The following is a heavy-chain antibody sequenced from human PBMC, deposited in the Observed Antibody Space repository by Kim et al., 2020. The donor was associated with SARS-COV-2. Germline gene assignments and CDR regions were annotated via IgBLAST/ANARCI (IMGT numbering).Heavy chain of an antibody. CDR3: ARDIQH. Sequence: GTTIHYDASVRGRSTISRHNAKNSLYLQSTSLSAEDTAVYYCARDIQHWGQGTLVTVSS. V-gene: IGHV3-48*01. J-gene: IGHJ1*01. CDR2: GTTI.